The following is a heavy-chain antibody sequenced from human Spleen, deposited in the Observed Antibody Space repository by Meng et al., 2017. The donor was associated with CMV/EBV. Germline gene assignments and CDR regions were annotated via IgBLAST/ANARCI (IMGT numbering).Heavy chain of an antibody. Sequence: GESLKISCAASGFTFSSYSMIWVRQAPGKGLEWVSSITSSGGFTYYADSVKGRFTVSRDNARNSLYLQMNSLRVEDTAVYYCARESPGRAERWLDSWGQGTLVTVSS. CDR3: ARESPGRAERWLDS. CDR2: ITSSGGFT. J-gene: IGHJ5*01. D-gene: IGHD3-10*01. CDR1: GFTFSSYS. V-gene: IGHV3-21*01.